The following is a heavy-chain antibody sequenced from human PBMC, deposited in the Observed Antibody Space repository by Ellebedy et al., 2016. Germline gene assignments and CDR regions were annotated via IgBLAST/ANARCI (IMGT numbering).Heavy chain of an antibody. CDR3: ARDYSSGWLKEDY. D-gene: IGHD6-19*01. CDR2: ISGSGGNT. Sequence: GESLKISXAASGFTFSSHGMSWVRQAPGKGLEWVSVISGSGGNTYYADSVKGRFTISRDNSKNTLYLQMNSLRAEDTAVYYCARDYSSGWLKEDYWGQGTLVTVSS. V-gene: IGHV3-23*01. CDR1: GFTFSSHG. J-gene: IGHJ4*02.